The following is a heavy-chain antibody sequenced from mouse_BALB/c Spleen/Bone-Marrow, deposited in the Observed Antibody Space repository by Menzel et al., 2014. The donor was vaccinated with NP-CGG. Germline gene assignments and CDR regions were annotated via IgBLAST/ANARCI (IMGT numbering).Heavy chain of an antibody. Sequence: VKLVESGPGLVAPSQSLSITCTVSGFSLTSYGVHWVRQPPGKGLEWLGVIWAGGSTNYNSALMSRLSISKDNSKSQVFLKMNSLQTDDTAMYYCAIFITTVVGYFDYWSQGTTLTVSS. CDR2: IWAGGST. CDR3: AIFITTVVGYFDY. V-gene: IGHV2-9*02. CDR1: GFSLTSYG. D-gene: IGHD1-1*01. J-gene: IGHJ2*01.